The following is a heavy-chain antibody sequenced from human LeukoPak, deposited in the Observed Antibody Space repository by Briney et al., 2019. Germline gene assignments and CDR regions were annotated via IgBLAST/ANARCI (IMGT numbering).Heavy chain of an antibody. D-gene: IGHD3-9*01. Sequence: PSETLSLTCTVSGGSIRSSSYYWGWVRQPPGKGLEWIGNIYYSGSTYYNPSLKSRVTISVDTSKNQFSLRLSSVTAADTAVYYCARHQSYFDVLTGYSFDYWGQGTLVTV. CDR3: ARHQSYFDVLTGYSFDY. CDR1: GGSIRSSSYY. CDR2: IYYSGST. V-gene: IGHV4-39*01. J-gene: IGHJ4*02.